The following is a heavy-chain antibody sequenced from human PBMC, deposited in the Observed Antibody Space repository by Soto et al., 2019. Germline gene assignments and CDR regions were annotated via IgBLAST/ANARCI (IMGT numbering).Heavy chain of an antibody. CDR2: IYYSGST. V-gene: IGHV4-59*01. J-gene: IGHJ4*02. Sequence: SETLSLTCTVSGGSISSYYWSWIRQPPGKGLEWIGYIYYSGSTNYNPSLKSRVTISVDTSKNQFSLKLSSVTAADTAVYYCARTPNYYDSSGYYTWGQGTQVTVSS. CDR3: ARTPNYYDSSGYYT. D-gene: IGHD3-22*01. CDR1: GGSISSYY.